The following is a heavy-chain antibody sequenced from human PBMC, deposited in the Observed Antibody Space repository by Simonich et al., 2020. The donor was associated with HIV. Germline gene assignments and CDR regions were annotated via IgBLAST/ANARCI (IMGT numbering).Heavy chain of an antibody. V-gene: IGHV1-2*02. J-gene: IGHJ3*02. Sequence: QAQLVQSGAEVKNPGASVKVSCKASGYTFTDNPMHWVRQAPGQGLGGMGWNNPNRGGTDYAQKFKGRVTMTRDTSMSTAYMELSRLRTDDTAVYFCAREGAMLDDAFDIWGQGTMVTVSS. CDR1: GYTFTDNP. D-gene: IGHD1-1*01. CDR3: AREGAMLDDAFDI. CDR2: NNPNRGGT.